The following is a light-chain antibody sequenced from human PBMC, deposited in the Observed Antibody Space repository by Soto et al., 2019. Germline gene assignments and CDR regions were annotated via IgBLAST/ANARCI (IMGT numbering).Light chain of an antibody. CDR2: GAS. CDR1: QSVSSSY. CDR3: QQYGSSTPMYT. V-gene: IGKV3-20*01. Sequence: EIVLTQSPGTLSLSPGERATLSCRASQSVSSSYLAWYQQKPGQAPRLRIYGASSRATGIPDRFSGSGSGTDFTLTISSLEPEDFAVYYCQQYGSSTPMYTFGQGTKLEIK. J-gene: IGKJ2*01.